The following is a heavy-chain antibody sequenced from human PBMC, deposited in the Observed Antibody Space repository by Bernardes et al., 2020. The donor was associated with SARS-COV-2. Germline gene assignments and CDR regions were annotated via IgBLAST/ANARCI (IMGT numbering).Heavy chain of an antibody. V-gene: IGHV3-30*18. CDR2: IANDGSDE. J-gene: IGHJ3*02. CDR1: GFSFSDYE. CDR3: ANGFKSVHLDFLVENESGRRHAYGI. D-gene: IGHD3-10*01. Sequence: GGSLRLSCVASGFSFSDYEIHWVRQAPGKGLEWVAVIANDGSDEYYADSVKGRFTISRDNSKNTIYLQMNTLRPEDTAVYYCANGFKSVHLDFLVENESGRRHAYGIWGQGTMVTVSS.